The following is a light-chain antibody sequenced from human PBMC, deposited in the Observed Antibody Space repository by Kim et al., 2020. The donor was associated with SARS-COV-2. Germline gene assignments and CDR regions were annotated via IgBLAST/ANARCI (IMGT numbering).Light chain of an antibody. CDR2: EVR. V-gene: IGLV2-23*02. Sequence: GQSITISCSEPSGDVGNSNSVSWYQQHSGEAPRLIIYEVRERPSGVSARFSGSKSANMASLTISGLRSEDEADYYCCSTSNTRDYVFGSGTRVTVL. CDR1: SGDVGNSNS. J-gene: IGLJ1*01. CDR3: CSTSNTRDYV.